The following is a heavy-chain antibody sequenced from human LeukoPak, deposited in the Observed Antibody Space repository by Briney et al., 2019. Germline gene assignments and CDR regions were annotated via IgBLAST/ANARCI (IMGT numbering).Heavy chain of an antibody. V-gene: IGHV4-39*07. CDR1: GGSISSSSYY. CDR3: ARETFEYDYVWGSYRFFDY. Sequence: AETLSLTCTVSGGSISSSSYYWGWIRQPPGKGLEWIGSIYYSGSTYYNPSLKSRVTISVDTSKNQFSLKLSSVTAADTAVYYCARETFEYDYVWGSYRFFDYWGQGTLVTVSS. J-gene: IGHJ4*02. D-gene: IGHD3-16*02. CDR2: IYYSGST.